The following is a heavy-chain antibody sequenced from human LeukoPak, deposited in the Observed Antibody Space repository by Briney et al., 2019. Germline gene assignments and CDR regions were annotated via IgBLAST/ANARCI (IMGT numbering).Heavy chain of an antibody. CDR1: GFTFGSYS. Sequence: PGGSLRLSCAASGFTFGSYSMNWVRQAPGKGLEWVSSISSSSSYIYYADSVKGRFTISRDNAKNSLYLQMNSLRAEDTAVYYCARGQDYGDYYFDYWGQGTLVTVSS. CDR2: ISSSSSYI. J-gene: IGHJ4*02. V-gene: IGHV3-21*01. D-gene: IGHD4-17*01. CDR3: ARGQDYGDYYFDY.